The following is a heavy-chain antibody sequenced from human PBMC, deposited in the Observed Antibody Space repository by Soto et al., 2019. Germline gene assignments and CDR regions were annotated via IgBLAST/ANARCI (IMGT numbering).Heavy chain of an antibody. V-gene: IGHV4-59*08. CDR1: GGSISSYY. Sequence: QVQLQESGPGLVKPSETLSLTCTVSGGSISSYYWSWIRQPPGKGLEWIGYIYYSGSTNYNPSLKGRVTISVDTSKNQFSLKLSSVTAADTAVYYCARSELYGDYSQLFDYWGQGTLVTVSS. CDR2: IYYSGST. CDR3: ARSELYGDYSQLFDY. D-gene: IGHD4-17*01. J-gene: IGHJ4*02.